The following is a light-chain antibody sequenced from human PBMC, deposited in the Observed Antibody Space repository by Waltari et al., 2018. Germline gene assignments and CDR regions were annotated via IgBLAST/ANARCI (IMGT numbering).Light chain of an antibody. V-gene: IGKV1-5*03. CDR3: QQYNSYPYT. CDR2: KAS. CDR1: QSISSW. J-gene: IGKJ2*01. Sequence: TCRASQSISSWLAWYQQKPGKAPKLLIYKASSLESGVPSRFSGSGSGTEFTLTISSLQPDGFATYYCQQYNSYPYTFGQGTKLEIK.